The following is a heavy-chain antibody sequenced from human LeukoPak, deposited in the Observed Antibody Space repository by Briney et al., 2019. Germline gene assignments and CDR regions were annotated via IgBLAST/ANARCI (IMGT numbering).Heavy chain of an antibody. Sequence: ASVTVSCKASGYTFTSYDINWVRQATGQGLEWMGWMNPNSGNTGYAQKFQGRVTMTRNTSISTAYMELSSLRSEDTAVYYCARARSMVRGPPDYWGQGTLVTVSS. CDR2: MNPNSGNT. J-gene: IGHJ4*02. CDR3: ARARSMVRGPPDY. CDR1: GYTFTSYD. D-gene: IGHD3-10*01. V-gene: IGHV1-8*01.